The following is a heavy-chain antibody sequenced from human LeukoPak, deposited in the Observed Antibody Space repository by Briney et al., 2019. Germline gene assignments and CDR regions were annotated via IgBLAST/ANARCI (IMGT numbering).Heavy chain of an antibody. CDR3: AMVLYHSGRPGP. Sequence: SETLSLTCAVYGGTLIGYDWGWIRQPPGKGLEWIGEINHSGSTNYSPSLKSRVTISIDTSRNQFSLKVNSVTAADTAVYYCAMVLYHSGRPGPWGQGTLVTVSP. CDR1: GGTLIGYD. V-gene: IGHV4-34*08. CDR2: INHSGST. J-gene: IGHJ5*02. D-gene: IGHD2/OR15-2a*01.